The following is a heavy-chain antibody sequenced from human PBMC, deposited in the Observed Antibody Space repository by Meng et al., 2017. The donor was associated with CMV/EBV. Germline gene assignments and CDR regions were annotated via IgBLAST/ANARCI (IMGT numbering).Heavy chain of an antibody. V-gene: IGHV1-69*05. CDR3: ASRLQPYYGMDV. Sequence: SVPVSCKASGGTFSSYAISWVRQAPGQGLEWMGGIIPIFGTANYAQKFQGRVTITTDESTSTAYMELSSLRSEDTAVYYCASRLQPYYGMDVWGQGTTVTVSS. J-gene: IGHJ6*02. CDR2: IIPIFGTA. D-gene: IGHD5-24*01. CDR1: GGTFSSYA.